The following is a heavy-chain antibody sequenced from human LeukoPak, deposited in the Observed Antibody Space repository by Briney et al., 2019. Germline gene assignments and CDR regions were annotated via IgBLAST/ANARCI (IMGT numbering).Heavy chain of an antibody. J-gene: IGHJ4*02. D-gene: IGHD3-10*01. Sequence: GASVKVSCKASGYTFTSYGISWVRQAPRQGLEWMGWISAYNGNTNYAQKLQGSVTMTTDTSTSTAYMELRSLRSDDTAVYYCARGAMVRDYFDYWGQGALVTVSS. CDR1: GYTFTSYG. CDR2: ISAYNGNT. V-gene: IGHV1-18*01. CDR3: ARGAMVRDYFDY.